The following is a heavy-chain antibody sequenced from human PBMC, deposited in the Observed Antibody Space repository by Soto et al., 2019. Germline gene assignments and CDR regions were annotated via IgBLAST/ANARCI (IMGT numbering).Heavy chain of an antibody. D-gene: IGHD2-21*02. CDR1: GFTFSRYS. CDR2: ISSSSSYI. V-gene: IGHV3-21*01. Sequence: PGGSLRLSCAASGFTFSRYSMNWVRQAPGKGLEWVSSISSSSSYIYYADSVKGRFTISRDNAKNSLYLQMNSLRAEDTAVYYCARGSVPYCGGDCPYYFDYWGQGTLVTVSS. J-gene: IGHJ4*02. CDR3: ARGSVPYCGGDCPYYFDY.